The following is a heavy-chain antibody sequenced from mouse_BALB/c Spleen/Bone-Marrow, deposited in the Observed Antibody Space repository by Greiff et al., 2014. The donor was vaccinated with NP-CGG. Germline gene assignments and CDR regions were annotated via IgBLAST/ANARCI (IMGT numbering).Heavy chain of an antibody. Sequence: VHVKQSGAELVKPGASVKLSCTASGFNIKDAYMHWVKQRPEQGLEWIGRIDPANGNTKYDPKFQGKATITADTSSNTAYLQLSSLTSEDTAVYYCARFAYWGQGTLVTVSA. V-gene: IGHV14-3*02. CDR1: GFNIKDAY. J-gene: IGHJ3*01. CDR3: ARFAY. CDR2: IDPANGNT.